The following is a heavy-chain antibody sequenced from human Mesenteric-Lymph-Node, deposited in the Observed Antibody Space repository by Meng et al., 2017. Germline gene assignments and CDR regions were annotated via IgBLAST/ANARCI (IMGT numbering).Heavy chain of an antibody. V-gene: IGHV3-23*01. D-gene: IGHD1-26*01. CDR2: ISGSGGST. CDR3: AKDRGSYKEGVAFDI. J-gene: IGHJ3*02. CDR1: GFTFSSYA. Sequence: GESLKISCAASGFTFSSYAMSWVRQAPGKGLEWVSAISGSGGSTYYADSVKGRFTISRDNSKNTLYLQMNSLRAEDTAVYYCAKDRGSYKEGVAFDIWGQGTMVTVSS.